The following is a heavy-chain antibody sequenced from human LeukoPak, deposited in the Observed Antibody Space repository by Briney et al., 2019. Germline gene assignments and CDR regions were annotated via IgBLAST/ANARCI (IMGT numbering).Heavy chain of an antibody. Sequence: SETLSLTCAVSGGSINSNNWWSWVRQPPGKGLEWIGEIYHSGSTNYNPSLKSRVTISVDKSKKQFSLKLSSVTAADTAVYYCAAYYDFWSGYFQDWGQGTLVTVSS. J-gene: IGHJ4*02. CDR1: GGSINSNNW. V-gene: IGHV4-4*02. CDR3: AAYYDFWSGYFQD. D-gene: IGHD3-3*01. CDR2: IYHSGST.